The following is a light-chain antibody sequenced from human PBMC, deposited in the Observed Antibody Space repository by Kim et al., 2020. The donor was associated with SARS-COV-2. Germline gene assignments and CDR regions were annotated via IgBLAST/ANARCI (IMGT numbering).Light chain of an antibody. CDR1: SGHSSNA. CDR2: VNNDGSH. CDR3: QSWGV. V-gene: IGLV4-69*01. J-gene: IGLJ3*02. Sequence: ACLGASVKLTCTLNSGHSSNAIAWHQQQPEKGPRYLMKVNNDGSHSKGDGIPDRFSGSSSGAERYLTISSLQSVDEADYYCQSWGVFGGGTKLTVL.